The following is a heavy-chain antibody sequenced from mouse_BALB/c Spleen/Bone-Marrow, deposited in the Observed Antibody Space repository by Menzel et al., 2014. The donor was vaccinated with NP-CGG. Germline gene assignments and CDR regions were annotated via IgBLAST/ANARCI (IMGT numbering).Heavy chain of an antibody. D-gene: IGHD1-2*01. CDR3: ARARGVTTATPYYFDY. CDR1: GFSFSSYA. J-gene: IGHJ2*01. Sequence: EVMLVESGGGLVKPGGSLKLSCAASGFSFSSYAVSWVRQTPEKRLEWVASISGGGNSYHSDNMKGRFTIPRDNARNILYLQMSSLRSEDTAMYYCARARGVTTATPYYFDYWGQGTALTVSS. V-gene: IGHV5-6-5*01. CDR2: ISGGGNS.